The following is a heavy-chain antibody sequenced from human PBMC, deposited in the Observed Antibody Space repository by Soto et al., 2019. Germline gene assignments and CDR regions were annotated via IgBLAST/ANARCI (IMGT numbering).Heavy chain of an antibody. CDR1: GDTFGRNA. CDR3: TKDGDSADYGY. Sequence: QVHLVQSGPEVKRPGSSVKVSCKASGDTFGRNAIHWVRQAPGQGLEWMGGIIPMFPTTNYAQKFKGRLTIYADKSTRTAYMEMTSLRSEDTAVYYCTKDGDSADYGYWGQGTLVTVSS. D-gene: IGHD2-21*01. V-gene: IGHV1-69*06. CDR2: IIPMFPTT. J-gene: IGHJ4*02.